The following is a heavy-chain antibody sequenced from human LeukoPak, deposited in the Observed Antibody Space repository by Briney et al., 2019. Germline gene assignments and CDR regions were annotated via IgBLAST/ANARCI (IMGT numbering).Heavy chain of an antibody. CDR3: ARLGTAIIARYFDF. CDR2: IYPGDSDT. V-gene: IGHV5-51*01. J-gene: IGHJ4*02. CDR1: GYTFTSYC. D-gene: IGHD5-18*01. Sequence: GASMKISCKGSGYTFTSYCNGWVRQMPGKELEWMGTIYPGDSDTRYSPSLQGQVSISDDTSNNPYYLQWSRLTASDTAIYYCARLGTAIIARYFDFWGQGTLVTVSS.